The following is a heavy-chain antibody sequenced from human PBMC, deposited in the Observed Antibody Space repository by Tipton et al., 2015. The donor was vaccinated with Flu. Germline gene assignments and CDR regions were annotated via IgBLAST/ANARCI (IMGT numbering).Heavy chain of an antibody. CDR3: ARDDSGFNDY. J-gene: IGHJ4*02. Sequence: LRLSCTVSGGSISSYYWSWIRQPPGKGLEWIGYIYYSGSTNYNPSLKSRVTISLDTSKNQFSLKLSSVTAADTAVYYCARDDSGFNDYWGPGTLVTVSS. CDR2: IYYSGST. CDR1: GGSISSYY. V-gene: IGHV4-59*12. D-gene: IGHD3-22*01.